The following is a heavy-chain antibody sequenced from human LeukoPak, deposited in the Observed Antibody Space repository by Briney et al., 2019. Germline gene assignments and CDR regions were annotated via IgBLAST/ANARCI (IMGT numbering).Heavy chain of an antibody. CDR3: ARVWGRYYDSSGYFDY. D-gene: IGHD3-22*01. CDR2: ISSSSSTI. J-gene: IGHJ4*02. V-gene: IGHV3-48*04. CDR1: GFTFSSYS. Sequence: PGGSLRLSCAASGFTFSSYSMNWVRQAPGKGLEWVSYISSSSSTIYYADSVKGRFTISRDNAKNSLYLQMNSLRAEDTAVYYCARVWGRYYDSSGYFDYWGQGTLVTVSS.